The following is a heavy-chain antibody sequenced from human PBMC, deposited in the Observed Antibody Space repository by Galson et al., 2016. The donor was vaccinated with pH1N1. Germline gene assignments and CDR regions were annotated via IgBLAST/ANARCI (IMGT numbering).Heavy chain of an antibody. CDR2: IDNSGTP. CDR1: GGSISSGHSN. CDR3: ARGETYNHASGLGH. Sequence: LSLTCTISGGSISSGHSNWTWIRQRPGKGLEWIGCIDNSGTPYYNPSLKSLLAISLETSKNHFSLKLTYVTAADTAVYFCARGETYNHASGLGHWGQGTLVTVSS. D-gene: IGHD1-14*01. V-gene: IGHV4-31*01. J-gene: IGHJ4*02.